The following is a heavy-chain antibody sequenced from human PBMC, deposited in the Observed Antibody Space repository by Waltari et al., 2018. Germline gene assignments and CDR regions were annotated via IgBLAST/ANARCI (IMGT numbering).Heavy chain of an antibody. D-gene: IGHD2-21*02. CDR1: GFTFTNPW. Sequence: EVQLVESGGGLVQPGGSLSLSCSGSGFTFTNPWMRWVRQAPGKGPEWVASIKQDGSEKYYVDSMKGRFTISRDNAKNSLSLQMDSLRAEDTAVYFCARGVTTVEYWGQGTLVTVSS. J-gene: IGHJ4*02. CDR3: ARGVTTVEY. V-gene: IGHV3-7*04. CDR2: IKQDGSEK.